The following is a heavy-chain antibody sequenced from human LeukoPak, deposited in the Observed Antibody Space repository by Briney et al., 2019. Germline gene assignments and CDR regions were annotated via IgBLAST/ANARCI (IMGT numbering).Heavy chain of an antibody. D-gene: IGHD3-22*01. Sequence: SETLSLTCTVSGGSISSYYWSWIRQPPGKGLEWIGYIYYSGSTNYNPSLKSRVTISVDTSKNQFSLKLSSVTAADTAVYYCARAPYDSSGYYYDYYYYYMDVWGKGTTVTVSS. J-gene: IGHJ6*03. V-gene: IGHV4-59*01. CDR3: ARAPYDSSGYYYDYYYYYMDV. CDR2: IYYSGST. CDR1: GGSISSYY.